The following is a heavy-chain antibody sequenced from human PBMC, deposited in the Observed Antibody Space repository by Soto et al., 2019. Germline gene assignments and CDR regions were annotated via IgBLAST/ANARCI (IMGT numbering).Heavy chain of an antibody. V-gene: IGHV4-34*01. J-gene: IGHJ6*03. CDR2: INHSGST. Sequence: QVQLQQWGAGLLKPSETLSLTCAVYGGSFSGYYWSWIRQPPGKGLEWIGEINHSGSTNYNPSLKSRVTISVDTSKNEFSLKLSSVTAADTAVYYCARPPGTMVRGVNRAWDYYDYMDVWGKGTTVTVSS. CDR3: ARPPGTMVRGVNRAWDYYDYMDV. CDR1: GGSFSGYY. D-gene: IGHD3-10*01.